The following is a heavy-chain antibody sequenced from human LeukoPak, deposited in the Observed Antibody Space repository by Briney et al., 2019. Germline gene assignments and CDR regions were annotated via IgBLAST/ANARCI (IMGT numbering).Heavy chain of an antibody. CDR3: RGYTSGYLGGDY. V-gene: IGHV4-39*01. J-gene: IGHJ4*02. CDR1: GGSISSSNYY. D-gene: IGHD5-18*01. CDR2: IYYSGSS. Sequence: SETLSLTCTVSGGSISSSNYYWGWVRQPPGKGLEGIGSIYYSGSSYYNPSHKSRVTISVDTSKNRYSLKLGSVTAADTAVYYCRGYTSGYLGGDYWGRGALVTVSS.